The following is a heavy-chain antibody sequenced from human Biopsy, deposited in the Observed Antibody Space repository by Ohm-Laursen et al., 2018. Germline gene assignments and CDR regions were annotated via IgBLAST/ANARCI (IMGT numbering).Heavy chain of an antibody. CDR3: ARDLLEWSLPS. V-gene: IGHV1-2*02. J-gene: IGHJ4*02. CDR1: GDAFLVYY. CDR2: IYPNSGDT. Sequence: GASVKVSCKASGDAFLVYYPHWVRQAPGQGLEWMGSIYPNSGDTDFAQKFQGRVSMTRDTSVSTAYLELSSLRSDDTAIYYCARDLLEWSLPSWGQGTLVTVST. D-gene: IGHD3-3*01.